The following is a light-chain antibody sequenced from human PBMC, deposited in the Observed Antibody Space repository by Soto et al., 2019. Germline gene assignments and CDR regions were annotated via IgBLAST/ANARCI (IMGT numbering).Light chain of an antibody. CDR2: DAS. CDR3: QQRSNWPRPT. V-gene: IGKV3-11*01. CDR1: QSVSSY. Sequence: EIVLTQSPATLSLSPGERATLSCRASQSVSSYLAWYQQKPGQAPRLLIYDASNRATGIPARFSGSGSGTDFTLTSSSLEPEDFAVYYCQQRSNWPRPTFGQGTRLEIK. J-gene: IGKJ5*01.